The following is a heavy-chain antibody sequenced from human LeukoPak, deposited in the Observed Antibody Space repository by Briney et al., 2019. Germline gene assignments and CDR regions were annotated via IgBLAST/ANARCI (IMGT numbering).Heavy chain of an antibody. CDR3: ARVGDGGDCYADAFDI. Sequence: ASVKVSCMASGYTFTRYYMHWVRQAPGQGLEWMGIINPSGGSTSYAQKFQGRVTMTRDTSTSTVYMELSSLRSEDTATYYCARVGDGGDCYADAFDIWGQGTMVTVSS. CDR2: INPSGGST. CDR1: GYTFTRYY. D-gene: IGHD2-21*02. V-gene: IGHV1-46*01. J-gene: IGHJ3*02.